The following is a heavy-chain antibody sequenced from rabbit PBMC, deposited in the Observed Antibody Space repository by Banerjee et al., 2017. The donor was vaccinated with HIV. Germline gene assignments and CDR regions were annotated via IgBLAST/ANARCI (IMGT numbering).Heavy chain of an antibody. CDR2: IYAGSSGST. D-gene: IGHD6-1*01. CDR1: GFTLSSTYY. Sequence: QEQLVESGGGLVQPEGSLTLTCKASGFTLSSTYYMCWVRQAPGKGLEWIACIYAGSSGSTYYASWAKGRFTISKTSSTTVTLQMTSLTAADTATYFCARDGRYAGYAGYGYATGYYFNLWGPGTLVTVS. J-gene: IGHJ4*01. V-gene: IGHV1S45*01. CDR3: ARDGRYAGYAGYGYATGYYFNL.